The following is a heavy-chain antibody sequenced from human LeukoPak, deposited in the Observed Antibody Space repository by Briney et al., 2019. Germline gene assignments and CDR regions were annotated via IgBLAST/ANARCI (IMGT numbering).Heavy chain of an antibody. CDR1: GGSISSYY. CDR2: IYYSGST. CDR3: ARGGAYCGGDCYPWFDP. V-gene: IGHV4-59*01. J-gene: IGHJ5*02. D-gene: IGHD2-21*02. Sequence: PSETLSLTCTVSGGSISSYYWSWIRQPPGKGLEWIGYIYYSGSTNYNPSLKSRVTISVDTSKNQFSLKLSSVTAADTAVYYCARGGAYCGGDCYPWFDPWGQGTLVTVSS.